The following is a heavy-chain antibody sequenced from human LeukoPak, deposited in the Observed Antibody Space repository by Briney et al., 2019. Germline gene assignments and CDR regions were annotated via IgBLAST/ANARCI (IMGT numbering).Heavy chain of an antibody. Sequence: ASVKVSCKASGYTFTSYGISWVRQAPGQGLEWMGWTSAYNGNTNYAQKVQGRVTMTTDTSTSTAYMELRSLRSEDTAVYYCAREVRGAGWMVVAAAPGYFDYWGQGTLVTVSS. V-gene: IGHV1-18*01. CDR3: AREVRGAGWMVVAAAPGYFDY. CDR1: GYTFTSYG. CDR2: TSAYNGNT. J-gene: IGHJ4*02. D-gene: IGHD2-15*01.